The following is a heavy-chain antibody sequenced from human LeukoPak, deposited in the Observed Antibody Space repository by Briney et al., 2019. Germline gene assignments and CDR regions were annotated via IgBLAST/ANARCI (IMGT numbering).Heavy chain of an antibody. CDR3: ARFRSGGRIDY. V-gene: IGHV3-48*03. J-gene: IGHJ4*02. D-gene: IGHD3-10*01. CDR2: ISSSGSTI. Sequence: GGSLRLSCAASGFTFSSYEMNWVRQAPGKGLEWVSYISSSGSTIYYADSVKGRFTISRDNAKNSLYLQMNSLRAKDTAVYYCARFRSGGRIDYWGQGTLVTVSS. CDR1: GFTFSSYE.